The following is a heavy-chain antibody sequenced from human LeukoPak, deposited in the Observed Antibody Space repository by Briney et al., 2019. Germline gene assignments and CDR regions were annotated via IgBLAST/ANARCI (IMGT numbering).Heavy chain of an antibody. D-gene: IGHD3-10*01. V-gene: IGHV1-2*02. CDR3: AREDGLRGNWFDP. CDR1: GYTCTGYY. Sequence: GASVKVSCKASGYTCTGYYMHWVRQAPGQGLEWMGWINPNSGGTNYAQKFQGRVTMTRDTSVSTAYMELSRLRSDDTAVYYCAREDGLRGNWFDPWGQGTLVTVSS. CDR2: INPNSGGT. J-gene: IGHJ5*02.